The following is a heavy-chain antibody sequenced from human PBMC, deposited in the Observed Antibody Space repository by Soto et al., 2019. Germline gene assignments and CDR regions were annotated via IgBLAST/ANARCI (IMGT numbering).Heavy chain of an antibody. CDR1: SYSISSGYY. J-gene: IGHJ4*02. CDR2: IYHSGST. Sequence: SETLSLTCAVSSYSISSGYYWGWIRQPPGKGLEWIGSIYHSGSTYYNPSLKSRVTISVDTSKNQFSLKLRSVTAADTAVYYCASYDVWSGVELGGGYYFDYWGQGTLVTVSS. V-gene: IGHV4-38-2*01. D-gene: IGHD3-3*01. CDR3: ASYDVWSGVELGGGYYFDY.